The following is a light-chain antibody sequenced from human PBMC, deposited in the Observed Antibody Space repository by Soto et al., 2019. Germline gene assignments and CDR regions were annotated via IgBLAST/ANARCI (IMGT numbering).Light chain of an antibody. CDR2: GAT. CDR3: QQYGGWPRT. V-gene: IGKV3-15*01. CDR1: QNVMYN. Sequence: EIVLTQSPATLYVSPGGRATLSCRASQNVMYNLAWYQQKPGQASRLLVYGATTRATDAPPRFRGSGSGTEFSLTISSLQSEDFATYYCQQYGGWPRTFGQGSRVEIK. J-gene: IGKJ1*01.